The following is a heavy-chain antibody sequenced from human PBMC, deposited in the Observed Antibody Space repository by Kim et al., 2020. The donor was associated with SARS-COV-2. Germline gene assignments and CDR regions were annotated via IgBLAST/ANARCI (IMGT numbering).Heavy chain of an antibody. D-gene: IGHD3-10*02. V-gene: IGHV4-39*06. CDR1: GESIGNRHYY. J-gene: IGHJ4*02. CDR3: ARAPIREYDHRGYYVFDL. Sequence: SETLSLSCSVSGESIGNRHYYWAWVRQTPGQGLEWIATTYYSGIVYDSPSLRGRLNVSVDLAKNQVALDLTSVTAADTALYFCARAPIREYDHRGYYVFDLWSQGTLVTVSS. CDR2: TYYSGIV.